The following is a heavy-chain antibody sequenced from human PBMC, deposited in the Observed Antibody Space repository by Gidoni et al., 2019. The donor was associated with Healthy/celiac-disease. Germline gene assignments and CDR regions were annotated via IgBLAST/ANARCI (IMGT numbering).Heavy chain of an antibody. CDR3: ARDYYDILTGYYTWFDP. D-gene: IGHD3-9*01. Sequence: EVQLVESGGGLVKPGGSLRLSCAAYGFTFSSYSMNWVRQAPGKGLEWVSSISSSSSYIYYADSVKGRFTISRDNAKNSLYLQMNSLRAEDTAVYYCARDYYDILTGYYTWFDPWGQGTLVTVSS. V-gene: IGHV3-21*01. CDR1: GFTFSSYS. CDR2: ISSSSSYI. J-gene: IGHJ5*02.